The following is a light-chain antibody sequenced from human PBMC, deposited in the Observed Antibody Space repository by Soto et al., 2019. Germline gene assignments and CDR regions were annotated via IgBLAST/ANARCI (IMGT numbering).Light chain of an antibody. V-gene: IGKV3-20*01. CDR2: GAS. CDR1: QSLSNNIY. Sequence: EIVMTPSPATLSVSPCERAALSFSASQSLSNNIYLAWYQQKPGQAPRLLIYGASSRATGIPNRFSGSGSGTDFTLTISRLEPEDFAVYYCQQYGNSPQTFGQGTKVDI. CDR3: QQYGNSPQT. J-gene: IGKJ1*01.